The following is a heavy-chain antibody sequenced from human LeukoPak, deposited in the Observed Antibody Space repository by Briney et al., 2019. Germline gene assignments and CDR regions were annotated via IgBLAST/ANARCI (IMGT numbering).Heavy chain of an antibody. CDR2: ISYDGSNK. D-gene: IGHD6-13*01. V-gene: IGHV3-30*03. CDR3: ARDPYSSSWSSAFDI. Sequence: GGSLRLSCAASGFTFSSYGMHWVRQAPGKGLEWVAVISYDGSNKYYADSVKGRFTISRDNSKNTLYLQMNSLRAEDTAVYYCARDPYSSSWSSAFDIWGQGTMVTVSS. CDR1: GFTFSSYG. J-gene: IGHJ3*02.